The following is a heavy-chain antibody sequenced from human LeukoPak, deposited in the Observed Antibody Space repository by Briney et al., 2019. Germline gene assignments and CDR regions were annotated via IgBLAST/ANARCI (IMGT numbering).Heavy chain of an antibody. D-gene: IGHD2-15*01. CDR2: ISGSGGST. J-gene: IGHJ4*02. Sequence: GGSLRLSCAASGFTFSSYAMSWVRQAPGKGLEWVSAISGSGGSTYYADSVKGRFTISRDNSKNTLYLQMNSLRAEDTAVYYCAKTTIVVVVAATIFDYWGQGTLVTVS. CDR3: AKTTIVVVVAATIFDY. CDR1: GFTFSSYA. V-gene: IGHV3-23*01.